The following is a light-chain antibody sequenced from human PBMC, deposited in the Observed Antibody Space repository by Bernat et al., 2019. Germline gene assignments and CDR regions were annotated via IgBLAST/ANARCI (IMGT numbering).Light chain of an antibody. CDR3: QQSYSTLSLIT. Sequence: DIQMTQSPSSLSASVGDRVTITCRASQNIGNYLNWYQQKPGKALKLLIYAASTLQSGVPSRFSGSGSGTDFTLTISSLQREDFATYYCQQSYSTLSLITFGPGTKVDVK. J-gene: IGKJ3*01. CDR2: AAS. V-gene: IGKV1-39*01. CDR1: QNIGNY.